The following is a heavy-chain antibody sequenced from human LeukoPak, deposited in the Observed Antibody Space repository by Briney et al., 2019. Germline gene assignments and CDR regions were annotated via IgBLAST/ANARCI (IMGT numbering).Heavy chain of an antibody. CDR2: INHSGST. J-gene: IGHJ4*02. V-gene: IGHV4-34*01. CDR1: GGSFSGYY. Sequence: PSETLSLTCAVYGGSFSGYYWSWIRQPPGKGLEWIGEINHSGSTNYNPSLKSRVTISVDTSKNQFSLKLSSVTAADTAVYYCASGGPFQSFDYWGQGTLVTVSS. CDR3: ASGGPFQSFDY.